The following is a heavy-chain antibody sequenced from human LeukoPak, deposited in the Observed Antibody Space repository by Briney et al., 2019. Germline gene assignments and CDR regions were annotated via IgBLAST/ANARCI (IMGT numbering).Heavy chain of an antibody. CDR2: IHYSGST. CDR3: ARYGITIVRGGKYYFDS. V-gene: IGHV4-59*08. Sequence: PSETLSLTCTVSGGSISGYFWSWIRQPPGNGLEWIGYIHYSGSTNYNPSLNSRVTISVDTSKNQFSLRLSSVTAADTAVYYCARYGITIVRGGKYYFDSWGQGTLVTVSS. D-gene: IGHD3-10*01. J-gene: IGHJ4*02. CDR1: GGSISGYF.